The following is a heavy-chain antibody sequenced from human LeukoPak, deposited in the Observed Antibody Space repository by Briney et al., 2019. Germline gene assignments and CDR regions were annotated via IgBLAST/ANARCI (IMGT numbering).Heavy chain of an antibody. D-gene: IGHD6-6*01. Sequence: GGSLRLSCAASGFTFSSYAMHWVRQAPGKGLEWVTVISYDGSNKYYADSVKGRFTISRDNSKNTLYLQMNSLRAEDTAVYYCARVPIKAARPGSWYFDLWGRGTLVTVSS. CDR3: ARVPIKAARPGSWYFDL. J-gene: IGHJ2*01. CDR2: ISYDGSNK. V-gene: IGHV3-30*04. CDR1: GFTFSSYA.